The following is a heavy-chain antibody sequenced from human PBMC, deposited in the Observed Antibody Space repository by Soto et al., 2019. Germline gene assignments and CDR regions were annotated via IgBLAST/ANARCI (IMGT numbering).Heavy chain of an antibody. V-gene: IGHV4-31*03. Sequence: SETLSLTCTVSGGSISSGGYYWSWIRQHPGKGLEWIGYIYYRGTTYYNPSLKSRVTMAVDTSKNEFSLKLSSVTAADTAVYYCPRPPWADCSGSYRAWFAPWGQGTLVTVSS. D-gene: IGHD3-10*02. CDR3: PRPPWADCSGSYRAWFAP. J-gene: IGHJ5*02. CDR1: GGSISSGGYY. CDR2: IYYRGTT.